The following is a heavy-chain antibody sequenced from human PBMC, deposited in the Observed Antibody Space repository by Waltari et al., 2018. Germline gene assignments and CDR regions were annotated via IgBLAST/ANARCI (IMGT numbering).Heavy chain of an antibody. V-gene: IGHV4-4*02. CDR1: GDSMSSSDW. CDR2: VHRSGKT. D-gene: IGHD2-15*01. CDR3: ARDRGKGLYLDS. Sequence: QLQLEQSGPGLVKPSESLSLTCAVSGDSMSSSDWWSWVRQSPGKGLEWIGQVHRSGKTNYNPSLASRVTVSMDTSNNQFSLTMPSPTAADTAMYYCARDRGKGLYLDSWGQGTLVTVSP. J-gene: IGHJ4*02.